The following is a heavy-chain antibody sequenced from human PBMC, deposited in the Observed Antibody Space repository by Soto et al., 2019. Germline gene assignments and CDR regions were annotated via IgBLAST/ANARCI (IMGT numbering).Heavy chain of an antibody. D-gene: IGHD3-16*02. CDR1: GFTFDDYA. CDR2: ISWNSGSI. J-gene: IGHJ4*02. Sequence: GGSLRLSCAASGFTFDDYAMHWVRQAPGKGLEWVSGISWNSGSIGYADSVKGRFTISRDNAKNSLYLQMNSLRAEDTALYYCARSGSKFGGVIVYGVRNYYFDDWCQGTLVTVSS. CDR3: ARSGSKFGGVIVYGVRNYYFDD. V-gene: IGHV3-9*01.